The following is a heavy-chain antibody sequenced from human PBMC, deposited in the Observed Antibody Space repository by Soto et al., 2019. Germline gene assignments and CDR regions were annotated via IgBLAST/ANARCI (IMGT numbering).Heavy chain of an antibody. V-gene: IGHV5-51*01. Sequence: GESLKISCKGSGYNYDTYWIAWVRQMPGKGLEWMGIIFPRDSDTRYRPSFQGQVTISADRSTTTAYLQWYSLKASDTAMYYCARSYYDSSGYYYDMDYWGQGTLVTVSS. CDR2: IFPRDSDT. D-gene: IGHD3-22*01. CDR1: GYNYDTYW. CDR3: ARSYYDSSGYYYDMDY. J-gene: IGHJ4*02.